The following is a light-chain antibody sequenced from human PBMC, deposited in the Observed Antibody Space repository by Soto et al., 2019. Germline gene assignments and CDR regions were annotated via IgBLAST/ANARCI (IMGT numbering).Light chain of an antibody. CDR1: QSISKF. V-gene: IGKV3-11*01. CDR3: QQRSNGIT. Sequence: IVLTQSPATLSLCPGDRATLSCKASQSISKFLAWYQQKPGQSPRLLMYEASNRATAIPARFSGSGSGTDFTLTISSLEPEDFAVYYCQQRSNGITFGQGTRLEIK. J-gene: IGKJ5*01. CDR2: EAS.